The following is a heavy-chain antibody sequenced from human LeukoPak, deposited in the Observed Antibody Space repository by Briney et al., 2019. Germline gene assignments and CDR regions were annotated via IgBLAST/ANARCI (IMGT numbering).Heavy chain of an antibody. CDR1: GGSISSSSYY. J-gene: IGHJ4*02. D-gene: IGHD3-9*01. CDR3: ASFSYDILTGYPPGGFDY. Sequence: SETLSLTCTVSGGSISSSSYYWGWIRQPPGQGLEWIGSIYYSGSTYYNPSLKSRVTISVDTSKNQFSLKLSSVTAADTAVYYCASFSYDILTGYPPGGFDYWGQGTLVTVSS. V-gene: IGHV4-39*01. CDR2: IYYSGST.